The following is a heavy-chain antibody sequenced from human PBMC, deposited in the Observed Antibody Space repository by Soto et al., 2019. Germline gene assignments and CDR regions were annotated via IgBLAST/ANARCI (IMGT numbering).Heavy chain of an antibody. J-gene: IGHJ4*02. D-gene: IGHD5-12*01. CDR2: VSHDGGNT. CDR1: GFTFSDYA. CDR3: AKEPRDGYNCFDY. V-gene: IGHV3-30*18. Sequence: GGSLRLSCAASGFTFSDYAMHWVRQAPGKGLEWVAVVSHDGGNTHYADSVKGRFTISRDSSKNTLYLQMNSLRAEDTAVYYCAKEPRDGYNCFDYWGQGTLVTVSS.